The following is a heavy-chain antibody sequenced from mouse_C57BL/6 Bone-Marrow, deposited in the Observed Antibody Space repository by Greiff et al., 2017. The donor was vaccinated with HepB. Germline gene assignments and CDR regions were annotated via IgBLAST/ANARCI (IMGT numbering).Heavy chain of an antibody. Sequence: QVQLKESGAELARPGASVKMSCKASGYTFTSYTMHWVKQRPGQGLEWIGYINPSSGYTKYNQKFKDKATLTADKSSSTAYMRLSSLTSEDSAVYYCAEYDSRNYWGQGTTLTVAS. CDR2: INPSSGYT. V-gene: IGHV1-4*01. CDR3: AEYDSRNY. J-gene: IGHJ2*01. D-gene: IGHD1-1*01. CDR1: GYTFTSYT.